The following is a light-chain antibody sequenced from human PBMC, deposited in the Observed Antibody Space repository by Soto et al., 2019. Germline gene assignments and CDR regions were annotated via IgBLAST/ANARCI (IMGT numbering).Light chain of an antibody. CDR1: QGISSY. Sequence: IHLTQSPSSLSASVGDRVTITCRASQGISSYLAWYQQKPGKAPKLLIYAASTLQGGVPSRFSGSGSGTAFTLTISSLQPEDSATYYCQQLNTYPLTFGGGTKVEIK. J-gene: IGKJ4*01. V-gene: IGKV1-9*01. CDR2: AAS. CDR3: QQLNTYPLT.